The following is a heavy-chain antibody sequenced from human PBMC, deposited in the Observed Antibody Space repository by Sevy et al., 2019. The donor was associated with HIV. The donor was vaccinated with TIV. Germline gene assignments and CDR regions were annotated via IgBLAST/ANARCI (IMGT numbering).Heavy chain of an antibody. V-gene: IGHV3-30*18. CDR2: ISYDGSNK. CDR3: AKDKQQLVLALDY. CDR1: GFTFSSYG. J-gene: IGHJ4*02. D-gene: IGHD6-13*01. Sequence: GGSLRLSCAASGFTFSSYGMHWVRQAPGKGLEWVAVISYDGSNKYYADSVKGRFTISRDNSKNKLYLQMNSLRAEDTAVYASAKDKQQLVLALDYWGQGTLVTVSS.